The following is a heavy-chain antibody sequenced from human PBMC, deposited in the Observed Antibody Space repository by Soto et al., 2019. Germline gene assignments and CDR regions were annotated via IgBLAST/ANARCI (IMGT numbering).Heavy chain of an antibody. J-gene: IGHJ6*02. Sequence: QVQLVQSGAEVKKPGSSVKVSCKASGGSRSNYGISWVRQAPGQGLEWMGAIIPVFGTPNYAQKFQDRVTITADESTTTVDMEVRSLTAADTAVYYCARGDATKIVVTTYYAMDVWGQGTTVTVSS. CDR3: ARGDATKIVVTTYYAMDV. CDR2: IIPVFGTP. CDR1: GGSRSNYG. D-gene: IGHD3-22*01. V-gene: IGHV1-69*12.